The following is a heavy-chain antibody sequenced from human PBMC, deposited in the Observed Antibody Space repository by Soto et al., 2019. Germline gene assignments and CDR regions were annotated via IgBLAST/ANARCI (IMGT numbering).Heavy chain of an antibody. Sequence: QVQLVQSGAEVKKPGSSVKVSCKASGGTFSSYAISWVRQAPGQGLEWMGGIIPIFGTANYAQKFQGRVTITADESTSTADMELSSLRSENTAVYYCARGVATGASYYYYYGMDVWGQGTTVTVSS. D-gene: IGHD5-12*01. CDR2: IIPIFGTA. CDR1: GGTFSSYA. J-gene: IGHJ6*02. CDR3: ARGVATGASYYYYYGMDV. V-gene: IGHV1-69*12.